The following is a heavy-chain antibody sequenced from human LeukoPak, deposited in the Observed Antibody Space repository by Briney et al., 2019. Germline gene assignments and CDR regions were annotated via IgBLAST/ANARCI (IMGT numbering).Heavy chain of an antibody. CDR1: GLTFSSYV. CDR2: MSGSGGST. D-gene: IGHD1-26*01. Sequence: GGSLRLSCAASGLTFSSYVVSWVRQAPGEGRERVSAMSGSGGSTYYAHSVKGRFTISCDNSKNTLYLQMNRLRAEDTAVYYCAKDLLQVGASPFDLWGQGTLVTVSS. V-gene: IGHV3-23*01. CDR3: AKDLLQVGASPFDL. J-gene: IGHJ4*02.